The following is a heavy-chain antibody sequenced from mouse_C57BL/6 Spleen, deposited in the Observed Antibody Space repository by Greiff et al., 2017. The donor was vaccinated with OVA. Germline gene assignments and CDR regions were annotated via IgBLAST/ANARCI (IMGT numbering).Heavy chain of an antibody. J-gene: IGHJ1*03. CDR3: ASPYKGYFDV. Sequence: QVQLQQPGAELVKPGASVKLSCKASGYTFTSYWMQWVKQRPGQGLEWIGEIDPSDSYTNYNQKFKGKATLTVDTSSSTAYMQLSSLTSEDSAVYYCASPYKGYFDVWGTGTTVTVSS. CDR2: IDPSDSYT. CDR1: GYTFTSYW. D-gene: IGHD1-3*01. V-gene: IGHV1-50*01.